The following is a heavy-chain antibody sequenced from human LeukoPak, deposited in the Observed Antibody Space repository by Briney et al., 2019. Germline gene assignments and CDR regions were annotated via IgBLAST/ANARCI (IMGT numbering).Heavy chain of an antibody. CDR2: IISSGSTI. J-gene: IGHJ4*02. Sequence: PGGSLRHSCAASGFTFSDYYMSWLRQAPGKGLEWVSYIISSGSTIYYADSVKGRFTISRDNSKNTLYLQMNSLRAEDTAVYYCARVVGTATFDYWGQGTLVTVSS. CDR1: GFTFSDYY. D-gene: IGHD4-11*01. V-gene: IGHV3-11*04. CDR3: ARVVGTATFDY.